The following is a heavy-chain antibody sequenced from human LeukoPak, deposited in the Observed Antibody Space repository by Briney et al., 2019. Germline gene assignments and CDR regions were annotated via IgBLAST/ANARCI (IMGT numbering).Heavy chain of an antibody. CDR2: ISSSSSYI. CDR3: ARDSKGSGWYSGFDY. V-gene: IGHV3-21*01. J-gene: IGHJ4*02. D-gene: IGHD6-19*01. Sequence: PGGSLRLSCAASGFTFSSYSMNWVRQAPGKGLEWVSSISSSSSYIYYADSVKGRFTISRDNAKNSLYLQMNSLRAEDTAVYYCARDSKGSGWYSGFDYWGQGTLVTVSS. CDR1: GFTFSSYS.